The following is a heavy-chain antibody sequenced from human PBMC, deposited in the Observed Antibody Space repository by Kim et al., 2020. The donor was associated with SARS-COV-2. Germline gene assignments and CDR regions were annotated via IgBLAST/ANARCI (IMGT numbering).Heavy chain of an antibody. D-gene: IGHD4-17*01. J-gene: IGHJ4*02. V-gene: IGHV4-34*01. CDR2: ST. Sequence: STNYTPSLKSRVTISVDTSKNQFSLKLSSVAAADTAVYYCARAPDYGGTDWGQGTLVTVSS. CDR3: ARAPDYGGTD.